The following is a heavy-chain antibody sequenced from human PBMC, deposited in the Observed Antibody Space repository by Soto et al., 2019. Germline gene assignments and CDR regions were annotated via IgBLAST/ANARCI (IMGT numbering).Heavy chain of an antibody. D-gene: IGHD3-22*01. Sequence: ASVKVSCKAFGFIFNNYAISWVRQAPGQGLEWMGWISANSGNTNYAQKLQGRVTMTTDTSTSTAYMELRSLRSDDTAVYYCATAGNYDSSGRDFWGQGTLVTVS. V-gene: IGHV1-18*04. CDR3: ATAGNYDSSGRDF. CDR1: GFIFNNYA. CDR2: ISANSGNT. J-gene: IGHJ4*02.